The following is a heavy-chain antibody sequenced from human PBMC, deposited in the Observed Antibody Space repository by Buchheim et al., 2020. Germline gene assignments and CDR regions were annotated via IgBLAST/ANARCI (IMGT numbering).Heavy chain of an antibody. V-gene: IGHV1-2*02. J-gene: IGHJ4*02. CDR3: ARTSSFDY. Sequence: QVQLVQSGAEVKKPGASVKVSCKASGFTLTGYYMRWVRQAPGQGLEWMGWINPDSGGTNYAQKFQGRGTMTRDTSINTAHMELSSLTSDDSAVYYCARTSSFDYWGQGTL. CDR1: GFTLTGYY. CDR2: INPDSGGT.